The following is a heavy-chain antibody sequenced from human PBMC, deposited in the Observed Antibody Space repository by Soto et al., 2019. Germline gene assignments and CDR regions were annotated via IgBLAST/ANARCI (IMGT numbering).Heavy chain of an antibody. D-gene: IGHD2-2*01. Sequence: SQTLSLTCAISGDSVSSNSAAWNWIRQSPSRGLEWLGRTYYRSKWYNDYAVSVKSRITINPDTSKNQFSLQLNSVTPEDTAVYYCARDLGYCSSTSCYHPYYYHYFMDVWGKGTTVIVSS. CDR2: TYYRSKWYN. CDR1: GDSVSSNSAA. J-gene: IGHJ6*03. V-gene: IGHV6-1*01. CDR3: ARDLGYCSSTSCYHPYYYHYFMDV.